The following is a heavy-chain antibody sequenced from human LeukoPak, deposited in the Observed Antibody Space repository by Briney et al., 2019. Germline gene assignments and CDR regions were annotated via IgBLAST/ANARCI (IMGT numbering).Heavy chain of an antibody. V-gene: IGHV1-18*01. CDR2: ISAYNGNT. D-gene: IGHD6-13*01. CDR3: ARDPLAGSYSSSWYDYWFDP. CDR1: GYTFTSYG. Sequence: AAPVKVSCKASGYTFTSYGISWVRQAPGQGLEWMGWISAYNGNTNYAQKLQGRVTMTTDTSTSTAYMELRSLRSDDTAVYYCARDPLAGSYSSSWYDYWFDPWGLGTLVTVSS. J-gene: IGHJ5*02.